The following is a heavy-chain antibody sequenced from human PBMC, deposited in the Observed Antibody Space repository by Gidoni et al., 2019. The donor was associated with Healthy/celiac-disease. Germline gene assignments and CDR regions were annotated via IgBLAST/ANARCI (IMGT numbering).Heavy chain of an antibody. CDR1: GGTFSSYA. CDR3: ARKRTVVTLPTGVEGDAFDI. D-gene: IGHD2-21*02. CDR2: IIPIFGTA. Sequence: QVQLVQSGAEVKKPGSSVKVSCKASGGTFSSYAIRGVRQAPGQGLEWMGGIIPIFGTANYAQKFQGRVTITADESTSTAYMELSSLRSEDTAVYYCARKRTVVTLPTGVEGDAFDIWGQGTMVTVSS. V-gene: IGHV1-69*01. J-gene: IGHJ3*02.